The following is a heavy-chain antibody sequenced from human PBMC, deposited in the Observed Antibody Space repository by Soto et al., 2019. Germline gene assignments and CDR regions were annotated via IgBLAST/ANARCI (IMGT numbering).Heavy chain of an antibody. D-gene: IGHD6-19*01. CDR2: IYYSGST. CDR3: ARCIAVAGTPLYYYYGMDV. J-gene: IGHJ6*02. CDR1: GGSSISGGYY. Sequence: QVQLQESGPGLVKPSQTLSLTCTVSGGSSISGGYYWSWIRQHPGKGLEWIGYIYYSGSTYYNPSLKSRVTISVDTSKNQFSLKLSSVTAADTAVYYCARCIAVAGTPLYYYYGMDVWGQGTTVTVSS. V-gene: IGHV4-31*03.